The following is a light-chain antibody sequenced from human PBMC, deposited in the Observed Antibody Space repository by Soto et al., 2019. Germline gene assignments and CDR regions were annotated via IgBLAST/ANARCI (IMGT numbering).Light chain of an antibody. CDR3: QQRSNWPT. CDR1: HSVSRTY. V-gene: IGKV3-11*01. CDR2: DAS. J-gene: IGKJ5*01. Sequence: EIVLTQSPGTLSLSPGETATLSCRASHSVSRTYLAWYQQKPGQAPRILIYDASNRATGIPARFSGSGSGTDFTLTISSLEPEYFAVYYCQQRSNWPTLGQGTRLEIK.